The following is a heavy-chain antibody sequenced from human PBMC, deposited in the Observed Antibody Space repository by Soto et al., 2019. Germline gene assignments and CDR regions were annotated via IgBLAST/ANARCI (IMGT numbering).Heavy chain of an antibody. V-gene: IGHV1-3*01. CDR3: ARGIADAYSSSWYWFDP. CDR1: GYTFTSYA. Sequence: QVQLVQSGAEVKKPGASVKVSCKASGYTFTSYAMHWVRQAPGQRLEWMGWINAGNGNTKYSQKFQGRVTITRDTSASTAYMELSSLRSEDTAVYYCARGIADAYSSSWYWFDPWGQGTLVTVSS. D-gene: IGHD6-13*01. CDR2: INAGNGNT. J-gene: IGHJ5*02.